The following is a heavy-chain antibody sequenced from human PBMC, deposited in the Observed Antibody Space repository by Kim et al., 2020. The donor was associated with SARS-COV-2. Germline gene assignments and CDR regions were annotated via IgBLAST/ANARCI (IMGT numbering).Heavy chain of an antibody. J-gene: IGHJ4*02. V-gene: IGHV1-3*01. CDR1: GYTFTSYA. D-gene: IGHD3-22*01. CDR3: AGGSNYYDSSGYYRD. CDR2: INAGNGNT. Sequence: ASVKVSCKASGYTFTSYAMHWVRQAPGQRLEWMGWINAGNGNTKYSQKFQGRVTITRDTSASTAYMELSSLRSEDTAVYYCAGGSNYYDSSGYYRDWGQGTLVTVSS.